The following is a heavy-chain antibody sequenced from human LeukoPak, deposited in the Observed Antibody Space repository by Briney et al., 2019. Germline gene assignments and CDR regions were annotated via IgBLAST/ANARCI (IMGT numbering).Heavy chain of an antibody. CDR3: ARNANPTSAFDI. CDR1: GGSISSSNW. D-gene: IGHD2-2*01. V-gene: IGHV4-4*02. Sequence: SSETLSLTCAVSGGSISSSNWWSWVRQPPGKGLEWIGEIYHSGSTNYNPSLESRVSISVDKSQNPFSLKLNSVTAADTAVYYCARNANPTSAFDIWGHGTMVTVFS. CDR2: IYHSGST. J-gene: IGHJ3*02.